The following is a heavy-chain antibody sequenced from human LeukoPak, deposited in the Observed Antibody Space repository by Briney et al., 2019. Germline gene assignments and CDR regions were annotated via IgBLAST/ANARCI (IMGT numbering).Heavy chain of an antibody. CDR3: ASAGYCGGDCYSDY. V-gene: IGHV7-4-1*02. CDR2: INTNTGNL. CDR1: GYTFTSYA. D-gene: IGHD2-21*02. J-gene: IGHJ4*02. Sequence: ASVKVSCKASGYTFTSYAMNWVRQAPGQGLEWMGWINTNTGNLTYAQGFTGRFVFSLETSVSTAYLQISSLQAEDTAVYYCASAGYCGGDCYSDYWGQGTLVTVSS.